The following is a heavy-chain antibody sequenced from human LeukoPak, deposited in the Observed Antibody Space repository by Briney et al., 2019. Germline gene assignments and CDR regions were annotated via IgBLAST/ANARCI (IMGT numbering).Heavy chain of an antibody. V-gene: IGHV1-18*01. CDR2: ISAYNGNT. CDR3: ARDRRYCSSTSCPGGYYYYGMDV. D-gene: IGHD2-2*01. J-gene: IGHJ6*02. CDR1: GGTFSSYA. Sequence: ASVKVSCKASGGTFSSYAISWVRQAPGQGLEWMGWISAYNGNTNYAQKLQGRVTMTTDTSTSTAYMELRSLRSDDTAVYYCARDRRYCSSTSCPGGYYYYGMDVWGQGTTVTVSS.